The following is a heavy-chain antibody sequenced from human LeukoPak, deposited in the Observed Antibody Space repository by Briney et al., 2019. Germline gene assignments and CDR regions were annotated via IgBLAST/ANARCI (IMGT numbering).Heavy chain of an antibody. CDR1: GGSISSYY. CDR3: ARDNDSSGSGAFDI. CDR2: IYYSGST. Sequence: SETLSLTCTVSGGSISSYYWSWIRQPPGKGLEWIGYIYYSGSTNYNPSLKSRVTISVDTSKNQFSLKLSSVTAADTAVYYCARDNDSSGSGAFDIWGQGTMVTVSS. V-gene: IGHV4-59*08. D-gene: IGHD3-22*01. J-gene: IGHJ3*02.